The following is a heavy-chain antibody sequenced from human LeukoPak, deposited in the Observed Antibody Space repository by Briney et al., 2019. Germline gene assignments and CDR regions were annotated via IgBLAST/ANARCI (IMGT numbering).Heavy chain of an antibody. CDR3: ARTTEAHSWQTRYYSYYMDV. J-gene: IGHJ6*03. D-gene: IGHD6-13*01. CDR2: INSDGSRT. V-gene: IGHV3-74*01. Sequence: GGSLRLSCAASGFTFSSYWMHWVRQAPGKGLVWVSRINSDGSRTSYADSVKGRFTISRDNAKNTLYLQMNSLRAEDTAVYYCARTTEAHSWQTRYYSYYMDVWGKGTTVTVSS. CDR1: GFTFSSYW.